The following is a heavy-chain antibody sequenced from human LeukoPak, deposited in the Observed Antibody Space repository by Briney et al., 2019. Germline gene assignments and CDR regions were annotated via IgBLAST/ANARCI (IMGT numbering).Heavy chain of an antibody. J-gene: IGHJ4*02. V-gene: IGHV1-69*05. Sequence: GASVKVSCKASGGTFSSYGISWVRQAPGQGLEWMGRIIPIFGTANYAQKFQGRVTITTEESTSTAYMELSSLRSEDTAVYYCARVDSTKFDYWGQGTLVTVSS. CDR3: ARVDSTKFDY. CDR1: GGTFSSYG. CDR2: IIPIFGTA. D-gene: IGHD3/OR15-3a*01.